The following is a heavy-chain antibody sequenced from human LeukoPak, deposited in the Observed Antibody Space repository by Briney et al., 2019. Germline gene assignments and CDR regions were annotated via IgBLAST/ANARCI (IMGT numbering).Heavy chain of an antibody. CDR1: GGSISSSSYY. V-gene: IGHV4-61*02. J-gene: IGHJ6*03. CDR2: IYTSGST. CDR3: ARDCGGDCYSYYYYMDV. D-gene: IGHD2-21*02. Sequence: PSETLSLTCTVSGGSISSSSYYWSWIRQPAGKGLEWIGRIYTSGSTNYNPSLKSRVTISVDTSKNQFSLKLTSVTAADTAVYYCARDCGGDCYSYYYYMDVWGKGTTVTVSS.